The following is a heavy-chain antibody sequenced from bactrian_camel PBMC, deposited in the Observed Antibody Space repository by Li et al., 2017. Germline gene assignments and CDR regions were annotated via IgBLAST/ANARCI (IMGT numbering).Heavy chain of an antibody. CDR2: LYTDNGSS. CDR1: DDIVSTNL. V-gene: IGHV3S54*01. D-gene: IGHD2*01. Sequence: VQLVESGGGSVQAGGSLRLFCGAPDDIVSTNLMGWFRQAPGKEHEGVAALYTDNGSSYYADSVKGRVTVSRDSAKNALYLQMNSLKPEDTAMYYCAADVACGDIAVVVTARELEFGFWGQGTQVTVS. CDR3: AADVACGDIAVVVTARELEFGF. J-gene: IGHJ6*01.